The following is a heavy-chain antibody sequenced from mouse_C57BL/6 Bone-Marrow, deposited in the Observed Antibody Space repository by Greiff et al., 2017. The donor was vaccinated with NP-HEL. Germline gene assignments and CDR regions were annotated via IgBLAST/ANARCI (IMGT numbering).Heavy chain of an antibody. CDR2: IYPRSGNT. CDR3: ARDRDYSWFAY. J-gene: IGHJ3*01. V-gene: IGHV1-81*01. CDR1: GYTFTSYG. Sequence: VMLVESGAELARPGASVKLSCKASGYTFTSYGISWVKQRTGQGLEWIGEIYPRSGNTYYNEKFKGKATLTADKSSSTAYMELRSLTSEDSAVYFCARDRDYSWFAYWGQGTLVTVSA. D-gene: IGHD2-4*01.